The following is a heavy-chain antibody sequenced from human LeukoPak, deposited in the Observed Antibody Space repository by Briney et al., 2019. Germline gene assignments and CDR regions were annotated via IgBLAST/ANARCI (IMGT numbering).Heavy chain of an antibody. V-gene: IGHV4-59*01. Sequence: SETLSLTCTVSGGSISSYYWSWIRQAPGKGLEWIGYIYYSGSTKYNPSLKSRVTISVDTSKNQFSLKLSSVTAADTAVYYCARGVLEWLFVVLGVPNNWFDPWGQGTLVTVSS. CDR3: ARGVLEWLFVVLGVPNNWFDP. CDR2: IYYSGST. J-gene: IGHJ5*02. D-gene: IGHD3-3*01. CDR1: GGSISSYY.